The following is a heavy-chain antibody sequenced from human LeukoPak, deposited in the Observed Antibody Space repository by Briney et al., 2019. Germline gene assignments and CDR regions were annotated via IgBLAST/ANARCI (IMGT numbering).Heavy chain of an antibody. D-gene: IGHD1-7*01. CDR2: MNPNSGNT. J-gene: IGHJ4*02. CDR3: ATGIGITGTTGIGY. CDR1: GYTFTSYD. V-gene: IGHV1-8*01. Sequence: ASVKVSCKASGYTFTSYDINWVRQATGQGLEWMGWMNPNSGNTGYAQKFQGRVTMTRNTSISTAYMELSSLRSEDTAVYYCATGIGITGTTGIGYWGQGTLVTVSS.